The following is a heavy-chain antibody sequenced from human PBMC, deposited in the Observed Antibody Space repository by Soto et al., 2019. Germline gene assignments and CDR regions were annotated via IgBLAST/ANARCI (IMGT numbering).Heavy chain of an antibody. CDR1: SGSISSSNW. CDR2: IYHSGST. V-gene: IGHV4-4*02. Sequence: QVQLQESGPGLVKPSGTLSLTCAVSSGSISSSNWWSWVRQPPGKGLEWIGEIYHSGSTNYNPSLKSRGTLSVDKSKNQFPLKLSSVTAADTAVYYCARDARGSSSFLDWGQGTLVTVSS. CDR3: ARDARGSSSFLD. J-gene: IGHJ4*02. D-gene: IGHD6-6*01.